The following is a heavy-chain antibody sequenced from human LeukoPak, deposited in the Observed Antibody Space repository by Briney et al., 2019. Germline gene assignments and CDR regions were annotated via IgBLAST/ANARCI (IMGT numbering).Heavy chain of an antibody. J-gene: IGHJ6*02. D-gene: IGHD3-10*01. CDR2: INHSGST. CDR1: GGSFSGYY. V-gene: IGHV4-34*01. CDR3: ARGRLLWFGERYGMDV. Sequence: SDTLSLTCAVYGGSFSGYYWSWIRQPPGKGLEWIGEINHSGSTNYNPSLKSRVTISVDTSKNQFSLKLSSVTAADTAVYYCARGRLLWFGERYGMDVWGQGTTVTVSS.